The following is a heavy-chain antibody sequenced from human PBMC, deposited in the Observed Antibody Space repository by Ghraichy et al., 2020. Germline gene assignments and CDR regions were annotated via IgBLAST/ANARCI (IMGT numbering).Heavy chain of an antibody. V-gene: IGHV3-43*01. CDR2: ISWDGGST. J-gene: IGHJ4*02. CDR3: AKGDFWSGYYARYIGIDY. D-gene: IGHD3-3*01. Sequence: GGSLRLSCAASGFTFDDYTMHWVRQAPGKGLEWVSLISWDGGSTYYADSVKGRFTISRDNSKNSLYLQMNSLRTEDTALYYCAKGDFWSGYYARYIGIDYWGQGTLVTVSS. CDR1: GFTFDDYT.